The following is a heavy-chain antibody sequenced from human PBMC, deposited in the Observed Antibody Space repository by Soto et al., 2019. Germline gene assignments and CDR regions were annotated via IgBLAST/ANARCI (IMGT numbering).Heavy chain of an antibody. V-gene: IGHV4-4*02. J-gene: IGHJ4*02. CDR1: GGSISSSNW. Sequence: QVQLQESGPGLVKPSGTLSLTCVVSGGSISSSNWWSWVRQSPGEGLAWIGEIYHSGSTNYSPSLKSRVTISVDKSKNQCSLQLTSVTAADTAVYYCARDSDSSGYYGGDYWGQGTLVTVSS. CDR2: IYHSGST. CDR3: ARDSDSSGYYGGDY. D-gene: IGHD3-22*01.